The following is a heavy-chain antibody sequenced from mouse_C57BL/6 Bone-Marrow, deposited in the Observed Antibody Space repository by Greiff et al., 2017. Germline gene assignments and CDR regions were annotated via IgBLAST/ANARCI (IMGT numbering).Heavy chain of an antibody. CDR1: GFTFSSYA. J-gene: IGHJ4*01. Sequence: EVKLVEPGGGLVKPGGSLKLSCAASGFTFSSYAMSWVRQTPEQRLEWVATISDGGSYTYYPDNVKGRFTISRDKAKNNLYLQMSHLKSEDTAMYYCARVYCYAMDYWGQGTSVTVSS. V-gene: IGHV5-4*03. CDR2: ISDGGSYT. CDR3: ARVYCYAMDY.